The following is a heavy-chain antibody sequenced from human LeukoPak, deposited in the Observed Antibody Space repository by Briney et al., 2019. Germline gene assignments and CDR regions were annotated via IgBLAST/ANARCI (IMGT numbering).Heavy chain of an antibody. Sequence: GGSLRLSCAASGFTFSSYSMNWVRQAPGKGLEWVSSISSSSRYIYYADSVKGRFTISRDNAKNSLYLQMNSLRAEDTAVYYCASGGLSGSYFGDYWGQGTLVTVSS. CDR1: GFTFSSYS. V-gene: IGHV3-21*01. CDR2: ISSSSRYI. CDR3: ASGGLSGSYFGDY. J-gene: IGHJ4*02. D-gene: IGHD1-26*01.